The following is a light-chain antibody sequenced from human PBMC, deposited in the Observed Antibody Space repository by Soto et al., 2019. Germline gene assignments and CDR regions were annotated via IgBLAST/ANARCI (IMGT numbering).Light chain of an antibody. J-gene: IGKJ1*01. CDR3: QQYNSYPWT. CDR1: QSISSW. Sequence: DIQMTQSPSTLSAFVGDRVTITCRASQSISSWLAWYQQKPGKAPKLLIYKASNLESGVPSRFSGSGSGTEFTLTISSLQPDDCATYYCQQYNSYPWTFGQGTKVEIK. CDR2: KAS. V-gene: IGKV1-5*03.